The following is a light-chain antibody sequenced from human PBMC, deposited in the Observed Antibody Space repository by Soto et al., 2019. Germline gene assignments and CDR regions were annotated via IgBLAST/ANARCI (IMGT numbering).Light chain of an antibody. CDR1: RSLFYSPQNKSY. V-gene: IGKV4-1*01. J-gene: IGKJ2*01. Sequence: DIVMTQPPDSLAVSLGERATINCTSGRSLFYSPQNKSYLAWYQQKVGQPPQMLIYWASTRESGVTDRFRGSGSGTEFTLTISSLQADDLAVYSCQQYYRDPRTFGQGTKVE. CDR2: WAS. CDR3: QQYYRDPRT.